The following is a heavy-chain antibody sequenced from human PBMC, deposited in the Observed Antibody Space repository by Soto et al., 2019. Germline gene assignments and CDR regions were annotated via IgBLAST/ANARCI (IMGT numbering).Heavy chain of an antibody. V-gene: IGHV1-3*01. Sequence: QVQLVQSGAEVKEPGASVKVSCKASGYTFTSYTIHWVRQAPGQRREWMGWINAGNGNTKYSQKFQGRVTITRDTSASTAYMELSSLISEDTAVFYCARGSDTAMGGYWGQGTLVTVSS. D-gene: IGHD5-18*01. CDR1: GYTFTSYT. J-gene: IGHJ4*02. CDR3: ARGSDTAMGGY. CDR2: INAGNGNT.